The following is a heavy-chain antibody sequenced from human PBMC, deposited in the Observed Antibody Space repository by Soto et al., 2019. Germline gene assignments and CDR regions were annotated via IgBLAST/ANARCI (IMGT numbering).Heavy chain of an antibody. V-gene: IGHV3-21*01. CDR3: ARDIAALDY. J-gene: IGHJ4*02. Sequence: GGALRLSSVVSGFTFSSYSMTWVRQAPGKGLEWVSAISSSSSYIYYADSVKGRFTIPRDNAKNSLYLQMNSLRAEDTAVYYCARDIAALDYWGQGTLVTVSS. CDR2: ISSSSSYI. CDR1: GFTFSSYS. D-gene: IGHD6-13*01.